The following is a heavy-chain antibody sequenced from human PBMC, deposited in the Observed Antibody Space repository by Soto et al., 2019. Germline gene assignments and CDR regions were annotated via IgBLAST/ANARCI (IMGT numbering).Heavy chain of an antibody. CDR2: ISAHNGNT. Sequence: QVQLVQSGGEVKKPGASVKVSCKASGYTFSNYGISWVRQAPGQGLEWMGWISAHNGNTNYAQNLQGRVTMTTDTSTSTAYMELRSLRSDDTAVYYCAREGTGYHDTSGYYGYWGQGTLVTVSS. V-gene: IGHV1-18*01. D-gene: IGHD3-22*01. CDR1: GYTFSNYG. J-gene: IGHJ4*02. CDR3: AREGTGYHDTSGYYGY.